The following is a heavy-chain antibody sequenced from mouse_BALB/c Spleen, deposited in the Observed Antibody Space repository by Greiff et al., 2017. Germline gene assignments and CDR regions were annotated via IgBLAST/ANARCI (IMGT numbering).Heavy chain of an antibody. Sequence: EVKLMESGGGLVQPGGSRKLSCAASGFTFSSFGMHWVRQAPEKGLEWVAYISSGSSTIYYADTVKGRFTISRDNPKNTLFLQMTSLRSEDTAMYYCARDDYGEDWYFDVWGAGTTVTVSS. CDR3: ARDDYGEDWYFDV. D-gene: IGHD2-4*01. CDR2: ISSGSSTI. V-gene: IGHV5-17*02. J-gene: IGHJ1*01. CDR1: GFTFSSFG.